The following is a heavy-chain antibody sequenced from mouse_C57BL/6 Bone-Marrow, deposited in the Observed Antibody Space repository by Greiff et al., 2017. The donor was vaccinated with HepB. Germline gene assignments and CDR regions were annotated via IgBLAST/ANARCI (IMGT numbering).Heavy chain of an antibody. Sequence: ESGPGLVKPSQSLSLTCSVTGYSITSGYYWNWIRQFPGNKLEWMGYISYDGSNNYNPSLKNRISITRDTSKNQFFLKLNSVTTEDTATYYCARDPIRRYFDYWGQGTTLTVSS. CDR2: ISYDGSN. D-gene: IGHD1-1*01. CDR1: GYSITSGYY. CDR3: ARDPIRRYFDY. V-gene: IGHV3-6*01. J-gene: IGHJ2*01.